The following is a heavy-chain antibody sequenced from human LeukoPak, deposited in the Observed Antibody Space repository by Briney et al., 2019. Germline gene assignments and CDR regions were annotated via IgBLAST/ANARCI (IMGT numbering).Heavy chain of an antibody. J-gene: IGHJ6*02. V-gene: IGHV1-46*01. CDR2: INPSGGST. D-gene: IGHD3-3*01. Sequence: GASVKVSCKASGYTFTSYYMHWVRQAPGQGLEWMGIINPSGGSTSYAQKFQERVTITRDMSTSTAYMELSSLRSEDTAVYYCAAKGMVRFLDVWGQGTTVTVSS. CDR1: GYTFTSYY. CDR3: AAKGMVRFLDV.